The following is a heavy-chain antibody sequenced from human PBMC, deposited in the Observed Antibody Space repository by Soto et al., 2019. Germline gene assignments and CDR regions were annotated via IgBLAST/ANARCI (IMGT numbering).Heavy chain of an antibody. V-gene: IGHV1-18*01. CDR1: GYTFTSYG. CDR3: AREGVAPYYYYGMDV. D-gene: IGHD5-12*01. CDR2: ISTYNGDT. J-gene: IGHJ6*02. Sequence: ASVKVSCKASGYTFTSYGISWVRQAPGQGLEWMGWISTYNGDTNYAQTFQGRVTMTTDTSTSTVYMKLRSLRSDDTAVYYCAREGVAPYYYYGMDVRAQRTPVTVSS.